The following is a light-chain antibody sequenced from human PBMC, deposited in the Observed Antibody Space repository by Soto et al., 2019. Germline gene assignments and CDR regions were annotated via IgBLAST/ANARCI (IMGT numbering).Light chain of an antibody. J-gene: IGKJ4*01. CDR3: QQRSTLLT. CDR1: QSVSSY. V-gene: IGKV3-11*01. CDR2: DAS. Sequence: ESVLTQSPATLSLSPGERATPSCRASQSVSSYLAWYQQKPGQAPKLLIYDASNRATGIPARFSGSGSGTDFTLTISSLEPEDFAVYYCQQRSTLLTSCGGPQVDIK.